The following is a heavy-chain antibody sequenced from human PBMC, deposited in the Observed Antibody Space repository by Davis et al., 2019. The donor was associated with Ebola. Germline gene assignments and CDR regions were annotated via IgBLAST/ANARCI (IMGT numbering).Heavy chain of an antibody. D-gene: IGHD3-10*01. CDR3: ASKRYYGSGTYYNVDN. J-gene: IGHJ4*02. V-gene: IGHV4-61*09. Sequence: SETLSLTCTVSGDSFSSGSYYWSWIRQPAGKGLEWIGHIYTSGSTKYNPSLKSRVTMSVDTSKNQFSLRLSSVTASDTAVYYCASKRYYGSGTYYNVDNWGQGTLVTVSS. CDR1: GDSFSSGSYY. CDR2: IYTSGST.